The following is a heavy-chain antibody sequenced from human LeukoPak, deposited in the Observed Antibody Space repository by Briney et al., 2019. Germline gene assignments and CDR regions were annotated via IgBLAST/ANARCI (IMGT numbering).Heavy chain of an antibody. CDR1: GFTFSSYG. D-gene: IGHD5-18*01. CDR2: ISYDGSNK. CDR3: AKDQGYSYGYLSDY. V-gene: IGHV3-30*18. Sequence: GRSLRLSCAASGFTFSSYGMHWVRQAPGKGLEWVAVISYDGSNKYYADSVKGRFTISRDNSKNTLYLQMNSLRAEDTAVYYCAKDQGYSYGYLSDYWGQGTLVTVYS. J-gene: IGHJ4*02.